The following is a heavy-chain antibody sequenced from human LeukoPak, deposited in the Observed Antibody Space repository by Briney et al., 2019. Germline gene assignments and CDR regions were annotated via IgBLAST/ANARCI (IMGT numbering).Heavy chain of an antibody. CDR2: IYTSGST. J-gene: IGHJ5*02. Sequence: SETLSLTCTVSGGSISSYYWSWIRQPAGKGLEWIGRIYTSGSTNYSPSLKSRVTISVDTSKNQFSLKLSSVTAADTAVYYCARVLYSSSWFDPWGQGTLVTVSS. D-gene: IGHD6-13*01. CDR3: ARVLYSSSWFDP. CDR1: GGSISSYY. V-gene: IGHV4-4*07.